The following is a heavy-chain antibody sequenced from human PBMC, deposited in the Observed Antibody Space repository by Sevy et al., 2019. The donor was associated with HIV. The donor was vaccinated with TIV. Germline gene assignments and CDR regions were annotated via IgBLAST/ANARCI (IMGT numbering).Heavy chain of an antibody. CDR3: TRAQSPALDTAMVI. D-gene: IGHD5-18*01. J-gene: IGHJ4*02. CDR1: GFTFGDYA. V-gene: IGHV3-49*03. CDR2: IRSKPYGGTT. Sequence: GGSLRLSCTASGFTFGDYALSWFRQGPGKGLEWIGFIRSKPYGGTTEYAPSVKGRFIISRVDSCNIAYLQMNSLKAEDTGVYYCTRAQSPALDTAMVIWGQGTLVTVSS.